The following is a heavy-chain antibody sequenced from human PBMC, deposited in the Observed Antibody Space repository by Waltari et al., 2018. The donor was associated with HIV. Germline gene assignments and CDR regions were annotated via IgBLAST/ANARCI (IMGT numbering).Heavy chain of an antibody. J-gene: IGHJ6*02. CDR1: GFTVSSNF. D-gene: IGHD2-2*02. CDR3: ARAVVPGRIPHYYYAMDV. V-gene: IGHV3-53*01. CDR2: TYSVVTT. Sequence: EVQLVESGGDLIQPGGSLRLSCAASGFTVSSNFMSWVRQAPGKGLAWFSLTYSVVTTYYATSVQRRFTVSRDISKNTLYLQMSGLRGDDTAVYYCARAVVPGRIPHYYYAMDVWGQGTTVTVSS.